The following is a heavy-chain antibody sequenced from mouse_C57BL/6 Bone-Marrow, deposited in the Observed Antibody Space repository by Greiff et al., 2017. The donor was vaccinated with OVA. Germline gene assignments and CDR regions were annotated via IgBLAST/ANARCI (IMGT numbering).Heavy chain of an antibody. CDR2: IYPGDGDT. J-gene: IGHJ3*01. D-gene: IGHD4-1*01. Sequence: QVQLQQSGPELVKPGASVKISCKASGYAFSSSWMNWVKQRPGKGLEWIGRIYPGDGDTNYNGKFKGKATLTADKSSSTAYMQLSSLTSDDSAVYFCARRVGLAYWGQGTLVTVSA. CDR3: ARRVGLAY. CDR1: GYAFSSSW. V-gene: IGHV1-82*01.